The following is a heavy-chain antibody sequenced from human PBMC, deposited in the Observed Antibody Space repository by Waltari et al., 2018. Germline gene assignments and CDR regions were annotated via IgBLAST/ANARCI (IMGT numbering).Heavy chain of an antibody. D-gene: IGHD3-22*01. CDR3: ASGGRITMIVDGDY. J-gene: IGHJ4*02. Sequence: EVQLVESGGGLVQPGGSLRLSCAASGFTFSSYEMNWVRQAPGKGLEWVSYISSSGSTIYYADSGKGRFTISRDNAKNSLYLQMNSLRAEDTAVYYCASGGRITMIVDGDYWGQGTLVTVSS. CDR2: ISSSGSTI. CDR1: GFTFSSYE. V-gene: IGHV3-48*03.